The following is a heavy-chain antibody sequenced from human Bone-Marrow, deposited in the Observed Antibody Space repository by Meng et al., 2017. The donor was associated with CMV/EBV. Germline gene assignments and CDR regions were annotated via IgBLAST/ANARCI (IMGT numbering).Heavy chain of an antibody. CDR1: GGSISSSSYY. Sequence: SETLSLTCTVSGGSISSSSYYWGWIRQPPGKGLEWIGSIYYSGSTYYNPSLKSRVTISVDTSKNQFSLKLSSVTDADTAVYYCARDRCSSTSCYGPYYGMDVWGQGTTVTVSS. D-gene: IGHD2-2*01. V-gene: IGHV4-39*07. CDR2: IYYSGST. CDR3: ARDRCSSTSCYGPYYGMDV. J-gene: IGHJ6*02.